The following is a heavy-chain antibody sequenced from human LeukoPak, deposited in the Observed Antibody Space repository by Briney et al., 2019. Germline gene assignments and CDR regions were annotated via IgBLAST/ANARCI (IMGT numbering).Heavy chain of an antibody. Sequence: GGSLRLSCAASGFVVSSNYINWVRQAPGKGLEWVSVIYYDGSTYYADSVKGRFTISRDNSKNTVYLQMNSLRAEDTAVYYCARGRRYCGGDCYVPYYFDYWGQGTLVTVSS. CDR2: IYYDGST. D-gene: IGHD2-21*02. V-gene: IGHV3-53*01. J-gene: IGHJ4*02. CDR1: GFVVSSNY. CDR3: ARGRRYCGGDCYVPYYFDY.